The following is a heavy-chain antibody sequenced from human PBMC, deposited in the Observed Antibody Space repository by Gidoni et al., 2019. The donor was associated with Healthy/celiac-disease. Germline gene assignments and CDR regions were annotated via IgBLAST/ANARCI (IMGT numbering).Heavy chain of an antibody. J-gene: IGHJ4*02. CDR3: AKRYCGGDCYYFDY. D-gene: IGHD2-21*01. Sequence: VQLVESGGGVVQPGRSLRLSCAASGFTFSSYGMHWVRQAPGKGLEWVAVISYDGSNKYYADSVKGRFTISRDNSKNTLYLQMNSLRAEDTAVYYCAKRYCGGDCYYFDYWGQGTLVTVSS. V-gene: IGHV3-30*18. CDR2: ISYDGSNK. CDR1: GFTFSSYG.